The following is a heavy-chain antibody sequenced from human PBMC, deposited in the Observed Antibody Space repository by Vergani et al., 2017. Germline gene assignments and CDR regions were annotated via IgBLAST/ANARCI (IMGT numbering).Heavy chain of an antibody. V-gene: IGHV4-39*07. CDR1: GGSISSSSYY. J-gene: IGHJ6*03. D-gene: IGHD3-3*01. CDR3: ARDRGDFWSGHTYYYYYYMDV. Sequence: QLQLQESGPGLVKPSETLSLTCTVSGGSISSSSYYWGWIRQPPGKGLEWIGSIYYSGSTYYNPSLKSRVTISVDTSKNQFSLKLSSVTAADTAVYYCARDRGDFWSGHTYYYYYYMDVWGKGTTVTVSS. CDR2: IYYSGST.